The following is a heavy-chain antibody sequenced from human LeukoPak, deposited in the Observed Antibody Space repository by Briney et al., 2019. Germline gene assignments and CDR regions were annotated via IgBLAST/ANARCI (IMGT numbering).Heavy chain of an antibody. Sequence: AGESLRLSCAASGFTFSSYSMNWVRQAPGKGLEWVSSISSSSSYIYYADSVKGRFTISRDNAKNSLYLQMNSLRAEDTAVYYCARDPDGSGSYRGGFDPWGQGTLVTVSS. CDR3: ARDPDGSGSYRGGFDP. V-gene: IGHV3-21*01. CDR2: ISSSSSYI. D-gene: IGHD3-10*01. J-gene: IGHJ5*02. CDR1: GFTFSSYS.